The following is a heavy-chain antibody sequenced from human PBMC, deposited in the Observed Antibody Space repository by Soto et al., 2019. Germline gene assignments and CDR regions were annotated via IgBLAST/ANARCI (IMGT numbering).Heavy chain of an antibody. J-gene: IGHJ4*02. Sequence: GASVKVSCKASGYTFTSYGISWVRQAPGQGLEWMGWISAYNGNTNYAQNLQGRVTVTTDTSTSTAYMELRSLRSDDTAVYYCARDLGYDFWSGYYADYWGQGTLVTVSS. CDR3: ARDLGYDFWSGYYADY. V-gene: IGHV1-18*04. CDR2: ISAYNGNT. D-gene: IGHD3-3*01. CDR1: GYTFTSYG.